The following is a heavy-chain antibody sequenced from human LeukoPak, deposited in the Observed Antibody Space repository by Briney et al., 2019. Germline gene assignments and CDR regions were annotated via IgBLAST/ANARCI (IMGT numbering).Heavy chain of an antibody. Sequence: GGSLRLSCAASEVSFSTYARNWLMSWVRQAPGKGLEWVSTLSATGGRTYYTDSVKGRFTISRDSSKNTLYLQMNSLRAEDTAVYYCVKRPEYESGDYPFEHWGHGTLVTVSA. CDR3: VKRPEYESGDYPFEH. D-gene: IGHD3-22*01. V-gene: IGHV3-23*01. J-gene: IGHJ4*01. CDR2: LSATGGRT. CDR1: EVSFSTYA.